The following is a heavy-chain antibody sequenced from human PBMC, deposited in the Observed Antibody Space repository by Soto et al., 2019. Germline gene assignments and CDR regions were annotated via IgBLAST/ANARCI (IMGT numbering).Heavy chain of an antibody. CDR3: ANNYYDSSGYYLSYYYYGMDV. CDR1: GFTFSSYA. D-gene: IGHD3-22*01. J-gene: IGHJ6*02. CDR2: ISYDGSNK. V-gene: IGHV3-30-3*01. Sequence: PGESLKISCAASGFTFSSYAMHWVRQAPGKGLEWVAVISYDGSNKYYADSVKGRFTISRDNSKNTLYLQMNSLRAEDTAVYYCANNYYDSSGYYLSYYYYGMDVWGQGTTVTV.